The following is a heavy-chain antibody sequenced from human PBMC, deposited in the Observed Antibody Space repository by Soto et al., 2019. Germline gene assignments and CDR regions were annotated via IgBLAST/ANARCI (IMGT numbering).Heavy chain of an antibody. D-gene: IGHD3-3*01. CDR1: GGSIISGCYY. J-gene: IGHJ6*02. V-gene: IGHV4-31*03. Sequence: PSETLSLTCTVSGGSIISGCYYWSWIRQHPGRGREGIGYIYYSESTYYNPFLKSRVTISVDTSKNQFSLKMSSVTAADTAVYYCARDYYDFWSGPYYYGMDVWGQGTPVTVSS. CDR3: ARDYYDFWSGPYYYGMDV. CDR2: IYYSEST.